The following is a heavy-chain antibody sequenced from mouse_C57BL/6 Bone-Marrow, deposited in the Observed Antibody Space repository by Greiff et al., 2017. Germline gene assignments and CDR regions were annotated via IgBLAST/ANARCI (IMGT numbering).Heavy chain of an antibody. Sequence: QVQLQQSGAELARPGASVKLSCKASGYTFTSYGISWVKQRTGQGLEWIGEIYPRSGNTYYNEKLKGKATLTADKSSSTAYMGLRSLTSEDSAVYFCAIYYYGRGAWVAYWGQGTLVTVSA. CDR1: GYTFTSYG. V-gene: IGHV1-81*01. J-gene: IGHJ3*01. CDR2: IYPRSGNT. CDR3: AIYYYGRGAWVAY. D-gene: IGHD1-1*01.